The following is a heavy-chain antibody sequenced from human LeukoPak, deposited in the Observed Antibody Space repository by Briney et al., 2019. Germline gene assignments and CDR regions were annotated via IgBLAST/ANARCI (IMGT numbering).Heavy chain of an antibody. D-gene: IGHD1-26*01. CDR1: GFTFSSYW. J-gene: IGHJ3*02. CDR2: IYRYGSRT. CDR3: ARSGRGGAFDI. Sequence: GGALRLSCAASGFTFSSYWMHWVRQAPGKVVVWVSRIYRYGSRTDYADAVKGRFHISGDNAKNTLYVQINSLRDEDTAVYYCARSGRGGAFDIWGQGTRVTVSS. V-gene: IGHV3-74*01.